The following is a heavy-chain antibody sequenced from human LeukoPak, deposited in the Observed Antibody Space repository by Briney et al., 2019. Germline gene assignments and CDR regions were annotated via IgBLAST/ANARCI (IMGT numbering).Heavy chain of an antibody. CDR3: AKDSLTGTTGTRFDY. Sequence: PGGSLRLSCAASGFTFSSYAMHWVRQAPGKGLEWVAVISYDGTSKYYADSVKGRFTISRDNSKNTLYLQMNSLRAEDTAVYYCAKDSLTGTTGTRFDYWGQGTLVTVSS. CDR2: ISYDGTSK. J-gene: IGHJ4*02. CDR1: GFTFSSYA. V-gene: IGHV3-30*04. D-gene: IGHD1-7*01.